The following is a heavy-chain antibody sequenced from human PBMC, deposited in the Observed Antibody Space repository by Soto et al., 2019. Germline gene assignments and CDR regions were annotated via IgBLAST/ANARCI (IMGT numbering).Heavy chain of an antibody. Sequence: EVQLVETGGGLIQPGGSLRLSCAASGFTVSSNYMSWDRQGPRKGLEWISVIYSGGSTYYADSVKGRFTISRDNSKNTLYLQMNSLRAEDTAVYYCARTMVGGSADYFDYWGQGTLVTVSS. V-gene: IGHV3-53*02. CDR3: ARTMVGGSADYFDY. D-gene: IGHD3-10*01. CDR2: IYSGGST. CDR1: GFTVSSNY. J-gene: IGHJ4*02.